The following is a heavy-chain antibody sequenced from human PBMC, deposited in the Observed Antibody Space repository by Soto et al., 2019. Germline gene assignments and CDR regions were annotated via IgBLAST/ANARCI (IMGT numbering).Heavy chain of an antibody. D-gene: IGHD3-22*01. J-gene: IGHJ4*02. CDR1: NGSISSYY. CDR3: ARASYDSIGYTIDY. Sequence: PSETLSLTCTVSNGSISSYYWNWMRQPAGKGLEWIGRIYSTGSTNYNPSLKSRVTVSVDTSKNQFSLKLNSVTAADTAVYYCARASYDSIGYTIDYWGQGTLVTVSS. V-gene: IGHV4-4*07. CDR2: IYSTGST.